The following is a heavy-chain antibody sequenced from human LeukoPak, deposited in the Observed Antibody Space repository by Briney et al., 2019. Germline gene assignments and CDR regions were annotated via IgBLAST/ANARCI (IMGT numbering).Heavy chain of an antibody. V-gene: IGHV4-34*01. CDR3: ARGHSALRITMVRGVWYNY. D-gene: IGHD3-10*01. Sequence: SETLSLTCAVYCGSFSGYYWSWIRQPPAKGLEWIGEINHSGSTNYNPSLKSRVAISVDTSKNQFSLKLRPVTAADTAVYYCARGHSALRITMVRGVWYNYWGQGTLVTVSS. J-gene: IGHJ4*02. CDR2: INHSGST. CDR1: CGSFSGYY.